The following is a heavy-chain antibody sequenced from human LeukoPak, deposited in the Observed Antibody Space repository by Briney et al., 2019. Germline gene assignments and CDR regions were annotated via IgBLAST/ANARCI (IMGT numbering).Heavy chain of an antibody. V-gene: IGHV4-4*09. D-gene: IGHD3-22*01. J-gene: IGHJ4*02. CDR1: GGSISSYY. CDR2: IYTSGST. CDR3: ARQTDYYDSSMLDY. Sequence: SETLSLTCTVSGGSISSYYWSWIRQPPGKGLEWIGYIYTSGSTNYNPYLKSRVTISVDTSKYQFSLKLSSVTAEDTAVYYCARQTDYYDSSMLDYWGQGTLVTVSS.